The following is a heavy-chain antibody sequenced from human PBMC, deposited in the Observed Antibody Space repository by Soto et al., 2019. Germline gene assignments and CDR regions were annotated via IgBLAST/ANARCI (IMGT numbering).Heavy chain of an antibody. CDR3: VREASSSGLHLDH. Sequence: PGGSLRLSCAASGFIFSNYAMSWVRQAPGKGLEWVSFISGSGSSTYYADSVKGRFTISRGNSKNTLYLQMNSLRAEDAAVYYCVREASSSGLHLDHWGRGILVTVSS. V-gene: IGHV3-23*01. D-gene: IGHD6-6*01. J-gene: IGHJ4*02. CDR2: ISGSGSST. CDR1: GFIFSNYA.